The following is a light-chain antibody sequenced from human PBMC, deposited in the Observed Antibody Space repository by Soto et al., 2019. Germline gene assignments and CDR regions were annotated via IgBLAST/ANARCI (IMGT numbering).Light chain of an antibody. V-gene: IGKV3-20*01. J-gene: IGKJ1*01. CDR1: QSVSSSY. Sequence: ESGLTQPPRTLPFSPGERATLSCRASQSVSSSYLAWYQQKPGQAPRLLIYGASSRATGIPNRFSGSGSGTDFTLTISRLEPEDFAVYYCQQYGNSPQTFGQGTKVDIK. CDR3: QQYGNSPQT. CDR2: GAS.